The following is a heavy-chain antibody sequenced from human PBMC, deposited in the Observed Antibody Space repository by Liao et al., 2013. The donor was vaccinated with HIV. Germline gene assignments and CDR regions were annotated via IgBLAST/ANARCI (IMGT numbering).Heavy chain of an antibody. CDR2: IYYSGST. V-gene: IGHV4-59*01. CDR3: AAYTYYDFWSGYLYDYYYYMDV. J-gene: IGHJ6*03. Sequence: QVQLQESGPGLVKPSETLSLTCTVSGGSISSYYWSWIRQPPGKGLEWIGYIYYSGSTNYNPSLKSRVTISVDTSKNQFSLKLNSVTAADTAVYYCAAYTYYDFWSGYLYDYYYYMDVWGKGTTVTVSS. CDR1: GGSISSYY. D-gene: IGHD3-3*01.